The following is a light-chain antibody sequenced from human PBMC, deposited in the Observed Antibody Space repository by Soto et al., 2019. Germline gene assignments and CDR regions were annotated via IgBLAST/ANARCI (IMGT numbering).Light chain of an antibody. J-gene: IGKJ5*01. V-gene: IGKV3-11*01. CDR3: QQRSSWPPSIT. CDR2: AAS. Sequence: EIVMTQSAGTLSVAPGERATLSWRASQTIDTNLAWYQQKPGQAPRLLIFAASTRATGIPARFSGSGSGTDFTLTISSLEPEDFAVYYCQQRSSWPPSITFGQGTRLEIK. CDR1: QTIDTN.